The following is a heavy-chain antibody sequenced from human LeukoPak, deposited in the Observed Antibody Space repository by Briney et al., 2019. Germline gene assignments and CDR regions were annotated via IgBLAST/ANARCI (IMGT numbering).Heavy chain of an antibody. D-gene: IGHD6-13*01. CDR3: ARSWYSSSWYHAFDV. J-gene: IGHJ3*01. CDR1: GGSFNDYY. V-gene: IGHV4-34*01. Sequence: SETLSLTCAVYGGSFNDYYWNWIRQPPGKGLEWIGEINLRGSTTYNPSPKSRVTISVDTSKNQFSLKLSSVTAADTAVYYCARSWYSSSWYHAFDVWGQGTMVTVS. CDR2: INLRGST.